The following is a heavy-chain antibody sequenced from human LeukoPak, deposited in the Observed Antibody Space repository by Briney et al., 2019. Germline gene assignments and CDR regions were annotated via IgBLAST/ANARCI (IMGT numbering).Heavy chain of an antibody. CDR2: INPNSGGT. CDR3: ARAGGYCSGGRCYNWFDP. Sequence: ASVKVSCKASGYTXTGYYMHWVRQAPGQGLEWMGWINPNSGGTNYAQKFQGRVTMTKDTSISTAYMELSRLRSDDTAVYYCARAGGYCSGGRCYNWFDPWGQGTLVIVSS. CDR1: GYTXTGYY. J-gene: IGHJ5*02. D-gene: IGHD2-15*01. V-gene: IGHV1-2*02.